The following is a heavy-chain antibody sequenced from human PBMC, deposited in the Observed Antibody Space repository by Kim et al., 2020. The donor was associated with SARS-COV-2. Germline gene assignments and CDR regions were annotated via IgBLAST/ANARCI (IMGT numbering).Heavy chain of an antibody. D-gene: IGHD3-9*01. CDR2: ISCNSGSI. J-gene: IGHJ4*02. CDR1: GFTFDDYA. V-gene: IGHV3-9*01. Sequence: GGSLRLSCAASGFTFDDYAMHWVRQAPGKGLEWVSGISCNSGSIGYADSVKGRFTISRDNAKNSLYLQMNRLRAEDTAVYYCAKSTADILTGYYSANVFDYWGQGTLVTVSS. CDR3: AKSTADILTGYYSANVFDY.